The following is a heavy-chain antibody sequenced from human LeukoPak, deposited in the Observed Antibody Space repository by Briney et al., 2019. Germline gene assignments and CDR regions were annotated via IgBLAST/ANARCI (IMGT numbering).Heavy chain of an antibody. D-gene: IGHD2-2*03. CDR3: ARDFGYCTSTTCPEDYFYFYMDV. V-gene: IGHV3-21*01. J-gene: IGHJ6*03. CDR2: ITSSSRYI. Sequence: GGSLRLSCSASGFTFNTYWMVWVRQAPGKGLEWVSSITSSSRYIFYADSLKGRFTISRDNAKNSLYLQMNSLRAEDTAVYYCARDFGYCTSTTCPEDYFYFYMDVWGKGTTVTVSS. CDR1: GFTFNTYW.